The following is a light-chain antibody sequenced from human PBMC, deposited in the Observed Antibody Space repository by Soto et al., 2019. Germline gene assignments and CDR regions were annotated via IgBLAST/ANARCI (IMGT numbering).Light chain of an antibody. V-gene: IGKV3-11*01. Sequence: EIVLTQSPATLSLSPGERATLSCRASQSVGRYLAWYQQKPGQTPRLLIYDASNRATGIPARFSGSGSGTDFALTISSLEPEDFAVYYCQQRSNWITFGQGTRLEIK. CDR2: DAS. J-gene: IGKJ5*01. CDR1: QSVGRY. CDR3: QQRSNWIT.